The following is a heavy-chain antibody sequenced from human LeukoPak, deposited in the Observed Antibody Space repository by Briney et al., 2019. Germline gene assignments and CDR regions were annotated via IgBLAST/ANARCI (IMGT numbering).Heavy chain of an antibody. CDR3: ARDGLPYYYGSGSL. V-gene: IGHV3-21*01. CDR1: GFTFSSYS. Sequence: GGSLRLSCAASGFTFSSYSMNWVRQAPGKGLEWVSSISSSSSYIYYADSVKGRFTISRDNAKSSLYLQMNSLRAEDTAVYYCARDGLPYYYGSGSLWGQGTLVTVSS. CDR2: ISSSSSYI. J-gene: IGHJ4*02. D-gene: IGHD3-10*01.